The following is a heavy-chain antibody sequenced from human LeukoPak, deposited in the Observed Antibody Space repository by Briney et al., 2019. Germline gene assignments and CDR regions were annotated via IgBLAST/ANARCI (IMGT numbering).Heavy chain of an antibody. J-gene: IGHJ4*02. CDR3: TSPNGYSGSDADY. V-gene: IGHV3-73*01. D-gene: IGHD5-12*01. CDR1: GFTFSGSA. CDR2: IRSKANSYAT. Sequence: PGGSLRLSCAASGFTFSGSAMHWVRQASGKGLEWVGRIRSKANSYATAYAASVKGRFTISRDDSKNTAYLQMNSLKTEDTAVYYCTSPNGYSGSDADYWGQGTLVTVSS.